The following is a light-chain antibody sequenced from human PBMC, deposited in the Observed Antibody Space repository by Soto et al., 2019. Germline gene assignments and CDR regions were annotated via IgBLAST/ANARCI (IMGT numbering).Light chain of an antibody. CDR1: QSVSSSY. CDR3: QQYGSSPGFT. CDR2: GAS. Sequence: VLTQSPGTLSLSPGERATLSCRASQSVSSSYLAWYQQKPGQAPRLLIYGASSRATGLPDRFRGSGSGTDCTLTISRLEPEDFAVYYCQQYGSSPGFTFGPGTKVDIK. J-gene: IGKJ3*01. V-gene: IGKV3-20*01.